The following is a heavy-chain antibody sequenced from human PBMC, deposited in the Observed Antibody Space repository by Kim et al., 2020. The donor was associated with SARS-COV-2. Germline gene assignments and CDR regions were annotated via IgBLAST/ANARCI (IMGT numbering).Heavy chain of an antibody. V-gene: IGHV4-38-2*02. CDR1: GYSISSGYY. Sequence: SETLSLTCTVSGYSISSGYYWEWIRQPPGKGLEWIGSIYHSGSTYYNPSLKSRVTISVDTAKNQFSLKLSSVTAADTAVYYCARDSEYYGSGSYDNDYWGQGTLVTVST. J-gene: IGHJ4*02. D-gene: IGHD3-10*01. CDR2: IYHSGST. CDR3: ARDSEYYGSGSYDNDY.